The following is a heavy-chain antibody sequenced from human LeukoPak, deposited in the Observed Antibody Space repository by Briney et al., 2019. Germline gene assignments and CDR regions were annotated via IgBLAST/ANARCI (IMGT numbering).Heavy chain of an antibody. V-gene: IGHV4-59*01. CDR3: ARDLGDRSAFDI. CDR2: IYYSGST. CDR1: GGSFSGYY. Sequence: SETLSLTCAVYGGSFSGYYWSWIRQPPGKGLEWIGYIYYSGSTNYNPSLKSRVTISVDTSKNQFSLKLSSVTAADTAVYYCARDLGDRSAFDIWGQGTMVTVSS. D-gene: IGHD3-16*01. J-gene: IGHJ3*02.